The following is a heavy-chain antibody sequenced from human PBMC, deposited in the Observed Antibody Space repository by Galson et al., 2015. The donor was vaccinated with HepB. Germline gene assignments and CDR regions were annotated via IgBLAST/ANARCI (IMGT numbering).Heavy chain of an antibody. D-gene: IGHD3-10*01. Sequence: SLRLSCAASGFTFGDYAMSWVRQAPGKGLEWVGFIRSKAYGGTTEYAASVKGRFTISRDDSKSIAYLQMNSLKTEDTAVYYCTRGRTLLWFGELLNSDAFDIWGQGTMVTVSS. V-gene: IGHV3-49*04. CDR1: GFTFGDYA. CDR2: IRSKAYGGTT. CDR3: TRGRTLLWFGELLNSDAFDI. J-gene: IGHJ3*02.